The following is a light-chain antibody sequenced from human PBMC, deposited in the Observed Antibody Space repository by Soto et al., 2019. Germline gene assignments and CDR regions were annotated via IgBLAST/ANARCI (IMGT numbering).Light chain of an antibody. V-gene: IGLV2-14*01. CDR2: DVS. CDR3: SSYTSSSLYV. CDR1: SSDVSGYNY. J-gene: IGLJ1*01. Sequence: QSVLTQPASVSGSPGQSITISCTGTSSDVSGYNYVSWYQQHPGKAPKLMIYDVSNRHSGVSNRFSGSKSGNTASLTISGLQAEDEADYYCSSYTSSSLYVFVTGTKGIVL.